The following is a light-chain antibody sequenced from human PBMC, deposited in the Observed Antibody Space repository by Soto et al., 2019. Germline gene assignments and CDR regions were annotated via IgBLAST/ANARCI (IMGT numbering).Light chain of an antibody. V-gene: IGLV2-14*02. J-gene: IGLJ1*01. CDR2: EDI. Sequence: QSALTQPASVSGSPGQSITISCTGSSSDVEANKLVSWYQQHPGTAPRLLIYEDIRRPSGVSNSFSGSKSGNTASLTISGLQAEDEADYYCSSYTTSSTRVFGTGTKLTVL. CDR3: SSYTTSSTRV. CDR1: SSDVEANKL.